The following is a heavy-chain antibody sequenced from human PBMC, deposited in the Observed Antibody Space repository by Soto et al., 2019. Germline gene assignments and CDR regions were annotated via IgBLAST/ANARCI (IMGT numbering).Heavy chain of an antibody. Sequence: PSETLSLTCTLSGVSISDYIWTWIRQTPGKGLQWIGQINHSGSANYNPSLKSRVTISVHTSSSQFSLELSSVTAADTAVYYCARGLISGSHYSGGWYYFDSWGQGTQVTVSS. J-gene: IGHJ4*02. CDR1: GVSISDYI. CDR3: ARGLISGSHYSGGWYYFDS. CDR2: INHSGSA. D-gene: IGHD1-26*01. V-gene: IGHV4-34*01.